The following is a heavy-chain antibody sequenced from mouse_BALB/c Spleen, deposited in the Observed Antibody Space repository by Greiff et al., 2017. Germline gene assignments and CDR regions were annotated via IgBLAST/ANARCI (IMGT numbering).Heavy chain of an antibody. CDR1: GFSLTSYG. J-gene: IGHJ4*01. D-gene: IGHD1-1*02. Sequence: VQLQESGPGLVAPSQCLSISCTVSGFSLTSYGVHWVRQPPGKGLEWLGVIWAGGSTNYNSALMSRLSISKDNSKSQVFLQMNSLQTDDTAMYYCARELSGAMDYWGQGTSVTVSS. CDR2: IWAGGST. CDR3: ARELSGAMDY. V-gene: IGHV2-9*02.